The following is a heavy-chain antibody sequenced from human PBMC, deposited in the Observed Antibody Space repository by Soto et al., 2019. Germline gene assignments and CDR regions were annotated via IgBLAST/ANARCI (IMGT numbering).Heavy chain of an antibody. CDR2: ISGGGDTT. J-gene: IGHJ4*02. CDR1: GFTFNNYA. CDR3: AKGRGGSGSLTPRVDF. D-gene: IGHD3-10*01. Sequence: EVQLLESGGGLVQPGGSLRLSCAASGFTFNNYAMTWVRQAPGKGLEWVSAISGGGDTTYYADSVKGRFTVSRDGSKNTLYLQMSSLRAEDTAIYYCAKGRGGSGSLTPRVDFWGKGTLVTVSS. V-gene: IGHV3-23*01.